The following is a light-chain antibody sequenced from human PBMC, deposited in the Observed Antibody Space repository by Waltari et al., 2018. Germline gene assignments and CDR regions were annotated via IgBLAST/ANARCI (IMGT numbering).Light chain of an antibody. V-gene: IGLV8-61*01. CDR2: KGN. CDR3: SLYLGSGIWV. Sequence: QAVVTQEPSLSVSPGGTVTLTCALSSGSVSTTSYATWYQQTPGQPPRTLVYKGNARSSVVPDRFSGSILGNTAALTITGAQADDESAYYCSLYLGSGIWVFGGGTKLTVL. CDR1: SGSVSTTSY. J-gene: IGLJ3*02.